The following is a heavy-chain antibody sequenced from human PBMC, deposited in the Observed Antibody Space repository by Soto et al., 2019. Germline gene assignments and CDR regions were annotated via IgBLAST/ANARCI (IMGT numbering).Heavy chain of an antibody. CDR3: ARDRLITWPITGPFDY. J-gene: IGHJ4*02. CDR2: INPGNGGT. CDR1: GYTFTGYA. D-gene: IGHD1-20*01. Sequence: ASVKVSCKASGYTFTGYAMHWVRQAPGQRPEWMGWINPGNGGTKYSQKFQGRLTITSDASATTVYMELSSLTSEDTAVYYCARDRLITWPITGPFDYWGQGALVTVSS. V-gene: IGHV1-3*01.